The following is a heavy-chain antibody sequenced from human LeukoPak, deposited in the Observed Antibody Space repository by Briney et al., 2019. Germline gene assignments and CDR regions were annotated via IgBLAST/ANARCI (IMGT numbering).Heavy chain of an antibody. CDR2: INHSGST. CDR3: ASTSETSYFDY. D-gene: IGHD3-16*01. Sequence: SETLSLTCAVYGGSFSGYYWSWIRQPPGKGLEWIGEINHSGSTNYNPSLKSRVTISVDTSKNQFSLKLSSVTAADTAVYYCASTSETSYFDYWGQGTLVTVSS. J-gene: IGHJ4*02. V-gene: IGHV4-34*01. CDR1: GGSFSGYY.